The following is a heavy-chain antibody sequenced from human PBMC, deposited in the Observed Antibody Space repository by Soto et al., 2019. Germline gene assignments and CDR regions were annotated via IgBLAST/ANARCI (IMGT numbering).Heavy chain of an antibody. D-gene: IGHD3-3*01. Sequence: PGGSLRLSCAASGFTVSSNYMSWVRQAPGKGLEWVSVIYSGGSTYYADSVKGRFTISRDNSKNTLYLQMNSLRAEDTAVYYCARGITIFGAPPYFDYWGQGTPVTVSS. J-gene: IGHJ4*02. CDR2: IYSGGST. CDR1: GFTVSSNY. V-gene: IGHV3-53*01. CDR3: ARGITIFGAPPYFDY.